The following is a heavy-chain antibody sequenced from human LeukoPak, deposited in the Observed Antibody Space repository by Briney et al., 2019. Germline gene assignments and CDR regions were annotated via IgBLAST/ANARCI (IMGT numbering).Heavy chain of an antibody. CDR1: GGSISSYY. CDR3: ARAHGGPGWYWYFDL. D-gene: IGHD4-23*01. Sequence: PSETLSLTCTVSGGSISSYYWSWIRQPPGKGLEWIGYIYYSGSTNYNPSLKSRVTISVDTSKNQFSLKLSSVTAADTAVYYCARAHGGPGWYWYFDLWGRGTLVTVSS. CDR2: IYYSGST. J-gene: IGHJ2*01. V-gene: IGHV4-59*01.